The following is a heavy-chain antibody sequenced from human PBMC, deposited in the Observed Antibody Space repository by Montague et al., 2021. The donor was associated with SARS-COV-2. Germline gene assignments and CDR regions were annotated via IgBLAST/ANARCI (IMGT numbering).Heavy chain of an antibody. D-gene: IGHD2-2*01. CDR3: VRGYCGNNRCYAVDY. CDR2: IFYSGST. J-gene: IGHJ4*02. V-gene: IGHV4-39*01. CDR1: GGSISSSTYY. Sequence: SETLSLTCTVSGGSISSSTYYWGLIRQPPEKGLEWIGTIFYSGSTYYNPSLKSRVTISVDMSKNQFSLKLNSVTAADTAVYYCVRGYCGNNRCYAVDYWGQGTLVTVSS.